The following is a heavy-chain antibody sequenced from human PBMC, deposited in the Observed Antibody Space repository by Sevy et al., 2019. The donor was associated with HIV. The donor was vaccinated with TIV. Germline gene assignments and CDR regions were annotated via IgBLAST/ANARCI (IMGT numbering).Heavy chain of an antibody. V-gene: IGHV3-23*01. D-gene: IGHD3-3*01. CDR3: AKNPVEWLGYNYYYMDV. CDR2: INSSGGST. J-gene: IGHJ6*03. Sequence: GGSLRRSCAASGFTFSSYAMSWVRQAPGKGLEWVSGINSSGGSTYYADSVKGRFTISRDNSKNTLYLQMSSLRPEDTAVYFCAKNPVEWLGYNYYYMDVWGKGATVTVSS. CDR1: GFTFSSYA.